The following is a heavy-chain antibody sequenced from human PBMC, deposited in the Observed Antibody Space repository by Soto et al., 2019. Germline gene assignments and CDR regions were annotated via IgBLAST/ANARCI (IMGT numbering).Heavy chain of an antibody. J-gene: IGHJ4*02. CDR3: ARLAYYDTSGYYPD. V-gene: IGHV5-10-1*01. CDR2: IDPSDSYT. D-gene: IGHD3-22*01. Sequence: PGESLKISCKGSGHSFASYWISRVRQMPGKGLEWMGRIDPSDSYTNYSPSFEGHVTISADKSISTAFLQWSSLKASDTAMYYCARLAYYDTSGYYPDWGQGTLVTVS. CDR1: GHSFASYW.